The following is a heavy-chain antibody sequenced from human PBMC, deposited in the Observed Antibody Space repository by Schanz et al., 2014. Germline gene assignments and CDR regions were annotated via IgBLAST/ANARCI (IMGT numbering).Heavy chain of an antibody. Sequence: EVQLLESGGGLVRPGGSLRLSCAASGFTFSSYTMNWVRQAPGKGLEWVSSISSGGRNISYADSLKGRFTISRDNARNSLYLQMNSLTAEDTAVYYCAKDLISGWSGFDYWGQGTLXTVSS. CDR1: GFTFSSYT. D-gene: IGHD6-19*01. CDR3: AKDLISGWSGFDY. CDR2: ISSGGRNI. V-gene: IGHV3-48*04. J-gene: IGHJ4*02.